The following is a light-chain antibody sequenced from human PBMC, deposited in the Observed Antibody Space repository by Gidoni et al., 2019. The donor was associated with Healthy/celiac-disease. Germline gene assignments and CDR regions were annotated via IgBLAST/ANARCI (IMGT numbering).Light chain of an antibody. CDR2: DAS. Sequence: EIVLTQSPATLSLSPGERATLACRASQRVSSYLAWYQQKPGQAPRLLIYDASNRATGIPARFSGSGSGTDLPLTISSLEPEDFAVYYCQQRSNWPPTFGQGTKVEIK. J-gene: IGKJ1*01. V-gene: IGKV3-11*01. CDR1: QRVSSY. CDR3: QQRSNWPPT.